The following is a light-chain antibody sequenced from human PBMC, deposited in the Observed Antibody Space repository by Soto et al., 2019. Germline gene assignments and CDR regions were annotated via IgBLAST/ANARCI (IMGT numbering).Light chain of an antibody. CDR3: SSYTSSSTLCV. CDR2: DVS. Sequence: QSVLTQPASVYGSPGQSITISCPGNSSDFGGYNYVSWYQQHPGKAPKLMIYDVSNRPSGVSNRFSGSKSGNTASLTISGLQAEDEADYYCSSYTSSSTLCVFGTGTKVTVL. V-gene: IGLV2-14*01. J-gene: IGLJ1*01. CDR1: SSDFGGYNY.